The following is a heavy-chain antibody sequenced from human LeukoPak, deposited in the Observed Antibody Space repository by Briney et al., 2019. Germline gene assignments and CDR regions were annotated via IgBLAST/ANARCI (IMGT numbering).Heavy chain of an antibody. CDR1: GFSVSSNY. V-gene: IGHV3-11*01. CDR2: ISSSATNI. J-gene: IGHJ1*01. D-gene: IGHD3-22*01. CDR3: ARVDFYYDSSGYVGEYFQH. Sequence: PGGSLRLSCKVSGFSVSSNYMSWVRQAPGKGLEWFSYISSSATNIQYADSVKGRFTISRDNAKNSLYLQMNSLRAEDTAFYYCARVDFYYDSSGYVGEYFQHWGQGTLVTVSS.